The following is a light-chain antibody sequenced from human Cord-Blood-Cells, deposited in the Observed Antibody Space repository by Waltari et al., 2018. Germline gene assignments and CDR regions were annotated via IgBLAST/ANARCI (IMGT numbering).Light chain of an antibody. Sequence: DIVMTPSPDSLAVSLGERATIHCKSSQSVLYSSNNKNYLAWYQQKPGQPPKLLIYWASTRESGVPDRFSGRGSGTDFTLTISSLQAEDVAVYYCQQYYSTPRTVGQGTKVEIK. J-gene: IGKJ1*01. CDR2: WAS. CDR1: QSVLYSSNNKNY. CDR3: QQYYSTPRT. V-gene: IGKV4-1*01.